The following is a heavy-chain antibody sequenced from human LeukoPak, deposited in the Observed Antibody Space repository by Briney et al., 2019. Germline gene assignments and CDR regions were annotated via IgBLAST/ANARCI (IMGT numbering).Heavy chain of an antibody. CDR2: IYYSGST. J-gene: IGHJ4*02. V-gene: IGHV4-59*06. CDR1: GVSISSYY. D-gene: IGHD3-10*01. Sequence: PSETLSLTCTVSGVSISSYYWSWIRQPPGKGLEWIGYIYYSGSTYYNPSLKSRVTISVDTSKNQFSLKLSSVTTADTAVYYCARTDYYGSGSYPDYWGQGTLVTVSS. CDR3: ARTDYYGSGSYPDY.